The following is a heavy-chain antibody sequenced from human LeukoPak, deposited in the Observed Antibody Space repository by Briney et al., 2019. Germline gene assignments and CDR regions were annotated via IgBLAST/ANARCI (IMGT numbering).Heavy chain of an antibody. J-gene: IGHJ3*02. D-gene: IGHD5-12*01. CDR2: IYPGDSDN. CDR1: GYSFTTYW. Sequence: GESLKISCKGSGYSFTTYWIGWVRQMPGKGLEWMGIIYPGDSDNRYSPSLRGQVTMSVDKSTSTAYLQWNSLKASDTAMYYCARQVEVATISAFHIRGQGTMVTVSS. V-gene: IGHV5-51*01. CDR3: ARQVEVATISAFHI.